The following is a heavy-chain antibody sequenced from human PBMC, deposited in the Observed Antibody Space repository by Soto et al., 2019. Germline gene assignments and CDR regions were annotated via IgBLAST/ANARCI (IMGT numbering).Heavy chain of an antibody. CDR1: GGSISSYY. D-gene: IGHD6-13*01. CDR3: ARLGAAANYYFDY. V-gene: IGHV4-59*08. Sequence: SETLSLTCTVSGGSISSYYWSWIRQPPGKGLEWIGYIYYSGSTNYNPSLKSRVTISVDTSKNQFSLKLSSVTAADTAVYYCARLGAAANYYFDYWGQGTLVTV. CDR2: IYYSGST. J-gene: IGHJ4*02.